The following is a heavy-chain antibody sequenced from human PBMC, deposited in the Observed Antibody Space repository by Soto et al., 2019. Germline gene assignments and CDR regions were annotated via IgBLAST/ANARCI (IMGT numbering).Heavy chain of an antibody. D-gene: IGHD3-9*01. CDR1: GFSLSTSGVG. CDR2: IYWDDDK. CDR3: ARHIPSGYNDAFDI. Sequence: QITLKESGPTLVKPTQTLTLTCTFSGFSLSTSGVGVGWIRQPPGKALEWVTLIYWDDDKRYSPSLKSRITINKDTSKSQVVLTMINMYPVDTGTYYCARHIPSGYNDAFDIWGQGTMVTVSS. J-gene: IGHJ3*02. V-gene: IGHV2-5*02.